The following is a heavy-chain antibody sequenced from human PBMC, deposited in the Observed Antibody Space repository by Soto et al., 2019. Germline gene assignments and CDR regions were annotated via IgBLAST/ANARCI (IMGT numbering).Heavy chain of an antibody. J-gene: IGHJ6*02. CDR2: ISAHNGNT. CDR1: GYTFASYG. CDR3: ARDYCSSTSCYAAYYYGMDV. Sequence: QVQLVQSGAEVKKPGASVKVSCKASGYTFASYGISWVRQAPGQGLEWMGWISAHNGNTNYAQKLQGRVTMTTDTSTSTAYMELRSLRSDDTAVYYCARDYCSSTSCYAAYYYGMDVWGQGTTVTVSS. V-gene: IGHV1-18*01. D-gene: IGHD2-2*01.